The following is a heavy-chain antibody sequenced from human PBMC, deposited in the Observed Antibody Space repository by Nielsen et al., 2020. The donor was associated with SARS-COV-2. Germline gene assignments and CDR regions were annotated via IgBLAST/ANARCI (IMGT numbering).Heavy chain of an antibody. J-gene: IGHJ4*02. CDR1: GYTFTSYG. CDR3: ARDTYCGGDCYDTAFDY. V-gene: IGHV1-18*01. Sequence: ASVKVSCKASGYTFTSYGISWVRQAPGQGLEWMGWISAYNGNTNYAQKFQGRVTITADESTSTAYMELSSLRSEDTAVYYCARDTYCGGDCYDTAFDYWGQGTLVTVSS. CDR2: ISAYNGNT. D-gene: IGHD2-21*02.